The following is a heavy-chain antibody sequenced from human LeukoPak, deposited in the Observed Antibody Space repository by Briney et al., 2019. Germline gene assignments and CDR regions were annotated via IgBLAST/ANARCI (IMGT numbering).Heavy chain of an antibody. J-gene: IGHJ4*02. Sequence: SETLSLTCTVSGGSFSTYYWSWIRQPAGKGLEWIGHIYTSGSTNYNPSLKSRVTISVDTSKNQFSLKLSSVTAADTAVYYCARESSSGYYLGFDYWGQGTLVTVSS. CDR2: IYTSGST. CDR3: ARESSSGYYLGFDY. D-gene: IGHD3-22*01. CDR1: GGSFSTYY. V-gene: IGHV4-4*07.